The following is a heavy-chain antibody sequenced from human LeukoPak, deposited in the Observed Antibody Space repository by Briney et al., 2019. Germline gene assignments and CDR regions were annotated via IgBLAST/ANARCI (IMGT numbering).Heavy chain of an antibody. D-gene: IGHD4-11*01. V-gene: IGHV3-48*01. CDR2: ISSSSSTI. J-gene: IGHJ4*02. Sequence: QPGGSLRLSCAASGFTFSSYSMNWVRQAPGKGLEWVSYISSSSSTIYYADSMKGRFTISRDNAKNSLYLQMNSLRAEDTAVYYCASYSNYVDYWGQGTLVTVSS. CDR3: ASYSNYVDY. CDR1: GFTFSSYS.